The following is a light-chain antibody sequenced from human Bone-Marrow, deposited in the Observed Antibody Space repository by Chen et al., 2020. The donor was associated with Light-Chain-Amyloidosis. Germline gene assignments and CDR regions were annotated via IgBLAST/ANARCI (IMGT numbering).Light chain of an antibody. CDR1: NIGSTS. Sequence: SYVLTQPSSVSVAPGQTATIACGGNNIGSTSVHWYQQTPGQAPLLVVYDDSDRPSGIPERWSGSNSGNTATLTISRVEAGDGADYYCQVWDRSSDRPVFGGGTKLTVL. J-gene: IGLJ3*02. CDR2: DDS. V-gene: IGLV3-21*02. CDR3: QVWDRSSDRPV.